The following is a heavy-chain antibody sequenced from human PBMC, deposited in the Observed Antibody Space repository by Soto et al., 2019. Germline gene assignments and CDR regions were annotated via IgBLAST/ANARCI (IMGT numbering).Heavy chain of an antibody. Sequence: QVQLVQSGAEVKKPGSSVKVSCKASGGTFSSYAISWVRQAPGQGLEWMGGIIPIFGTANYAQKFQGRVTITADESTSTAYMELSSLRSEDTAVYYCARTRPTPDSVVVVAATGSGAFDIWGQGTMVTVSS. CDR2: IIPIFGTA. J-gene: IGHJ3*02. CDR3: ARTRPTPDSVVVVAATGSGAFDI. V-gene: IGHV1-69*01. CDR1: GGTFSSYA. D-gene: IGHD2-15*01.